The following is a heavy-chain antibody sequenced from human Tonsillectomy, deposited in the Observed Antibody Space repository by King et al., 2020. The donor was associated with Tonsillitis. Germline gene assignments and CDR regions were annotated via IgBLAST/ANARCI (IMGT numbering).Heavy chain of an antibody. CDR3: ATPGAIYSAFDI. V-gene: IGHV5-10-1*03. Sequence: VQLVESGEEVKKPGESLRISCYVSGYSLSIHWINWVRQMPGKGLEWMGRIDPSDSHTNYGPSFEGHVTISADKSISTAYLQWSSLEASDTAMYYCATPGAIYSAFDIWGQGTMLTVSS. CDR1: GYSLSIHW. J-gene: IGHJ3*02. CDR2: IDPSDSHT. D-gene: IGHD1-14*01.